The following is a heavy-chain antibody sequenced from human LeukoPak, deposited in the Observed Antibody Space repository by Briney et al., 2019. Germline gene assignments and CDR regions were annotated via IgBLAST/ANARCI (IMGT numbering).Heavy chain of an antibody. CDR3: ARVLRPGYYYYYYGMDV. CDR1: GFXFSSYG. CDR2: TWYDGSNK. D-gene: IGHD3-9*01. V-gene: IGHV3-33*01. J-gene: IGHJ6*02. Sequence: GGSLRLSCAASGFXFSSYGMHWVRQAPGKGLGWVAVTWYDGSNKYYADSVKGRFTISRDNSKHTLYLQMNSLRAEDTAVYYCARVLRPGYYYYYYGMDVWGQGTTVTVSS.